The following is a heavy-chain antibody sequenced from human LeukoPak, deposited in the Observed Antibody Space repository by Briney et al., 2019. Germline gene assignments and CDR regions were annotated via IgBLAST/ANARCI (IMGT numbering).Heavy chain of an antibody. CDR3: ARRASGADYFDY. V-gene: IGHV6-1*01. D-gene: IGHD1-26*01. Sequence: SQTLSLTCAISGDSVSSNSVAWNWIRQSPSRGLEWLGRTYYRPKWHNDYALSVKSRITINPDTSKNQFSLQLNSVTPEDTAVYYCARRASGADYFDYWGQGTLVTVSS. CDR1: GDSVSSNSVA. CDR2: TYYRPKWHN. J-gene: IGHJ4*02.